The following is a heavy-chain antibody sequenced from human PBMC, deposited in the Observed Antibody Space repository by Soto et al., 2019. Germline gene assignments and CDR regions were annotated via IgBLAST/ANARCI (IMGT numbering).Heavy chain of an antibody. CDR3: ATLNKWSHGH. J-gene: IGHJ4*02. CDR1: GGSISSSSYY. D-gene: IGHD1-26*01. CDR2: IYYSGST. V-gene: IGHV4-39*07. Sequence: SETLSLTCTVSGGSISSSSYYWGWIRQPPGKGLEWIGSIYYSGSTYYNPSLKSRVTISVDTSKNQFSLKLYSVTAADTAVYYCATLNKWSHGHWGQGTLVTVSS.